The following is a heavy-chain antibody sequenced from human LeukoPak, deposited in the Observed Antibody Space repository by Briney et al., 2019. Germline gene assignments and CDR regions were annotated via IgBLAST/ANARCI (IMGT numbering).Heavy chain of an antibody. V-gene: IGHV1-46*01. CDR3: VRNAASGFDY. J-gene: IGHJ4*02. CDR2: IDPSGGST. CDR1: GYTFTSYY. Sequence: ASVKVSCKASGYTFTSYYMHWVRQAPGQGLEWMGRIDPSGGSTPYAQKFQGRLIMTGDMSTNTVEMELSSLRSEDTAVYYCVRNAASGFDYWGQGTLVIVSS.